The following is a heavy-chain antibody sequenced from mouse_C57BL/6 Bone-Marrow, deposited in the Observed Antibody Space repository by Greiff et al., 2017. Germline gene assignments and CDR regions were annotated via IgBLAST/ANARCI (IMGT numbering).Heavy chain of an antibody. CDR3: ARDPYYYGSSSMDY. V-gene: IGHV1-54*01. D-gene: IGHD1-1*01. J-gene: IGHJ4*01. CDR2: INPGSGGT. Sequence: VQLQQSGAELVRPGTSVKVSCKASGYAFTNYLIEWVKQRPGQGLEWIGVINPGSGGTNYNEKFKGKATLTADKSSSTAYMQLSSLTSEDSAVYFCARDPYYYGSSSMDYWGQGTSVTVSS. CDR1: GYAFTNYL.